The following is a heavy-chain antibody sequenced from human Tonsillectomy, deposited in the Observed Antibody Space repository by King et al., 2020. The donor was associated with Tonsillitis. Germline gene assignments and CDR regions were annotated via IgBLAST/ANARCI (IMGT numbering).Heavy chain of an antibody. V-gene: IGHV5-51*01. CDR3: ARQNHGGNSENAFDI. D-gene: IGHD4-23*01. J-gene: IGHJ3*02. Sequence: VQLVESGAEVKKPGESLKLSCKGSGYSFTSYWIGWVRQMPGKGLEWMGIIYPGDSDTRYSPSFQGQVTISADKSISTAYLQWSSLKASDTAMYYCARQNHGGNSENAFDIWGQGTMVTVSS. CDR1: GYSFTSYW. CDR2: IYPGDSDT.